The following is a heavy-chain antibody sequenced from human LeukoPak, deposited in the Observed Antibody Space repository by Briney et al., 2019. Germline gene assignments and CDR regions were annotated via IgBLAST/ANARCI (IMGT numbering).Heavy chain of an antibody. CDR1: GFTFSNFF. J-gene: IGHJ6*03. Sequence: GGSLRLSCAASGFTFSNFFMSWFRQAPGKGLEWLSYISGSGTNQHYADSVRGRFTISRDNAENSLSLQMDSLRAEDTAVYYCARPVNHNYFYYVDLWGKGTTVTVSS. D-gene: IGHD1-14*01. CDR3: ARPVNHNYFYYVDL. V-gene: IGHV3-11*01. CDR2: ISGSGTNQ.